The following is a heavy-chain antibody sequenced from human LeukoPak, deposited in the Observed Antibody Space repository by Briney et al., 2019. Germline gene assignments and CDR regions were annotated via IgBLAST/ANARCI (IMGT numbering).Heavy chain of an antibody. CDR1: GFTFSSFA. J-gene: IGHJ4*02. CDR3: ARTGSSGWSYFDC. V-gene: IGHV3-23*01. Sequence: RGSLRLSCAASGFTFSSFAMSWVRQAPGKGLEWVSGGSGGGHNTYYADSVKGRFTVSRDNSKNTLYLQMNSLRAEDTAVYYCARTGSSGWSYFDCWGQGTLVTVSS. D-gene: IGHD6-19*01. CDR2: GSGGGHNT.